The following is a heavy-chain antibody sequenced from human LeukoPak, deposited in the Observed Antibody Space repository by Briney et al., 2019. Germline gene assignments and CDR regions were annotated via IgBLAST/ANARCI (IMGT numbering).Heavy chain of an antibody. CDR2: IYYSGST. CDR1: GGSISSYY. V-gene: IGHV4-59*01. J-gene: IGHJ4*02. CDR3: ARGPSHYFDY. Sequence: SETLSLTCTVSGGSISSYYWSWIRQPPGKGLEWIGYIYYSGSTNYNPSLKSRVTISVDTSKNQFSLKLSSVTAADTAVYYCARGPSHYFDYWGQGTLVTVAS.